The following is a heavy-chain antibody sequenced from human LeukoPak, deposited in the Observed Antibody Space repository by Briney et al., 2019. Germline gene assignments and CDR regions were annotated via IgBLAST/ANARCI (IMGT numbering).Heavy chain of an antibody. J-gene: IGHJ3*02. CDR1: GFTFSRYW. CDR3: ARDLAPAAIQVAFDI. CDR2: IKQDGSEK. Sequence: GGSLRLSCAASGFTFSRYWMSWVRQAPGKGLEWVANIKQDGSEKYYVDSVKGRFTISRDNAKNSLYLQMNSLRAEDTAVYYCARDLAPAAIQVAFDIWGQGTMVTVSS. V-gene: IGHV3-7*01. D-gene: IGHD2-2*01.